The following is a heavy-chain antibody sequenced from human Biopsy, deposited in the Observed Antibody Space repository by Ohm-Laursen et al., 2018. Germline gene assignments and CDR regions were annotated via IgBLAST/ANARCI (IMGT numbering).Heavy chain of an antibody. V-gene: IGHV1-24*01. CDR1: GYAVTEFS. CDR2: FAPENGKT. Sequence: ASVKVSCKASGYAVTEFSMHWVRQAPGKGLEWMGGFAPENGKTIYAQKFQGRVTMTEDTSTDTAYMELSSLRSEDTAVYYCAADINVWNVNYWGQGTQVTVSS. D-gene: IGHD1-1*01. CDR3: AADINVWNVNY. J-gene: IGHJ4*02.